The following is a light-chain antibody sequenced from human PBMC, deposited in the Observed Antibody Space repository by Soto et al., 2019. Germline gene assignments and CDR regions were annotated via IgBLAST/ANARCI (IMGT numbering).Light chain of an antibody. J-gene: IGKJ2*01. CDR1: QNIINY. CDR3: QENYGTPYN. CDR2: AAS. Sequence: DIQMPQSPSSLSASVGDRVTITCRPSQNIINYVNWYQHKQGQATKLLIYAASSLQSGVPSRFSVSRSGTDFTLTISSLQPEDVATYFCQENYGTPYNFGQGTQLEIK. V-gene: IGKV1-39*01.